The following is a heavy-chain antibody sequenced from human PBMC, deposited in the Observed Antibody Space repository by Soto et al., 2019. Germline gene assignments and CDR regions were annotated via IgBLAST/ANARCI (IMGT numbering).Heavy chain of an antibody. CDR3: ARDSMVRAAHGFDI. D-gene: IGHD3-10*01. J-gene: IGHJ3*02. V-gene: IGHV1-2*02. CDR2: INPKSVST. Sequence: ASVKVSCKASGYTFTGHYMHWVRQAPGQGLEWMGWINPKSVSTNYAQKFQGRVTMTRDTSISTAYMELSSLRSDDTAVYYCARDSMVRAAHGFDIWGQGTMVTVSS. CDR1: GYTFTGHY.